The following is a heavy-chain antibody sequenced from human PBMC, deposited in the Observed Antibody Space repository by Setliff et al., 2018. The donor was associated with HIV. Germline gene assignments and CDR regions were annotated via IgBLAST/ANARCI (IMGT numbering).Heavy chain of an antibody. Sequence: PGGSLRLSCAASGFTVSRNYMSWVRQAPGKGLEWVSVIYSGGSTYYADSVKGRFTISRDNAKNSLYLQMNSLRAEDTAVYYCARDAARRAAADTPVWFDPWGQGTLVTVSS. V-gene: IGHV3-53*01. CDR2: IYSGGST. J-gene: IGHJ5*02. D-gene: IGHD6-13*01. CDR1: GFTVSRNY. CDR3: ARDAARRAAADTPVWFDP.